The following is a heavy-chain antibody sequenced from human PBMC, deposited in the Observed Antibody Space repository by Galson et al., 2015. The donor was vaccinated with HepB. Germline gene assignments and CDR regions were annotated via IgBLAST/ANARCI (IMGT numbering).Heavy chain of an antibody. CDR3: ARHVRGKDYGDYVGPYYYYYGMDV. V-gene: IGHV5-51*01. CDR1: GYSFTSYW. Sequence: QSGAEVKKPGESLKISCKGSGYSFTSYWIGWVRQMPGKGLEWMGIIYPGDSDTRYSPSFQGQVTISADKSISTAYLQWSSLKASDTAMYYCARHVRGKDYGDYVGPYYYYYGMDVWGQGTTVTVSS. J-gene: IGHJ6*02. CDR2: IYPGDSDT. D-gene: IGHD4-17*01.